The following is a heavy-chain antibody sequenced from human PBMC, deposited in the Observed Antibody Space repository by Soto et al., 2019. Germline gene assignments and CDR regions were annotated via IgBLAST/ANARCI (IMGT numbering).Heavy chain of an antibody. D-gene: IGHD3-22*01. CDR3: AREYYYDSSGYSSPPGYFDY. J-gene: IGHJ4*02. CDR2: IDWDDDK. CDR1: GFSLSTSGMC. V-gene: IGHV2-70*01. Sequence: SGPTLVNPTQTLTLTCTFSGFSLSTSGMCVSWIRQPSGKSLEWLALIDWDDDKYYSTSLKTRLTISKDTSKNQVVLTMTNMDPVDTATYYCAREYYYDSSGYSSPPGYFDYWGQGTLVTVSS.